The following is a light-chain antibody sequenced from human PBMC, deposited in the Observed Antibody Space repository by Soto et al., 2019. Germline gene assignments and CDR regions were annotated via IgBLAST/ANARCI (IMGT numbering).Light chain of an antibody. CDR3: QTYNTVPTWT. Sequence: DIQMTQCPSSVSASLGDRVSITCRANQGIANNLAWYQQKPGKVPKLLIYGASALHSGVPSRFSGSGSETEFTLIINGLQPEDVGTYYCQTYNTVPTWTFGQGTKVEIK. CDR1: QGIANN. J-gene: IGKJ1*01. CDR2: GAS. V-gene: IGKV1-27*01.